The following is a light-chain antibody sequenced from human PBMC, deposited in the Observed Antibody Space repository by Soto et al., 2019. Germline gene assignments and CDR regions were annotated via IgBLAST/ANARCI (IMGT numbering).Light chain of an antibody. CDR1: QSISSY. CDR3: QQSYSTPGIT. J-gene: IGKJ5*01. CDR2: AAS. Sequence: DIQMTQSPSSLSASVGDRVTITCRASQSISSYLNWYQQKPGKAPKLLIYAASSLQSGVPSRFSGSGSGTDFNLTISSLQPEDFATYYCQQSYSTPGITFGQGTRLEMK. V-gene: IGKV1-39*01.